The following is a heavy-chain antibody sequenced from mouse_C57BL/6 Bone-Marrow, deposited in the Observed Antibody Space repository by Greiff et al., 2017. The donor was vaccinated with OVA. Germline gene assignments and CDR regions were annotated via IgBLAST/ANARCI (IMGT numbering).Heavy chain of an antibody. V-gene: IGHV1-50*01. Sequence: VQLQQPGAELVKPGASVKLSCKASGYTFTSYWMQWVKQRPGQGLEWIGEIDPSDSYTNYNQKFKGKATLTVDTSSSTAYMQLSSLTSEDSAVYYWAREGATVRGAFAYWGQGTLVTVSA. D-gene: IGHD1-1*01. CDR2: IDPSDSYT. J-gene: IGHJ3*01. CDR1: GYTFTSYW. CDR3: AREGATVRGAFAY.